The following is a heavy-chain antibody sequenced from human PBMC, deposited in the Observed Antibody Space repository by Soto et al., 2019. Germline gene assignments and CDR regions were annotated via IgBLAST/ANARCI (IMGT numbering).Heavy chain of an antibody. D-gene: IGHD3-3*01. CDR1: GFTFSSYW. CDR2: INSDGSST. CDR3: ARVNDFWRGYIYFSDYYYGMDV. V-gene: IGHV3-74*01. Sequence: GGSLRLSCAASGFTFSSYWMHWVRQAPGKGLVWVSRINSDGSSTSYADSVKGRFTISRDNAKNTLYLQMNSLRAEDTAVYYCARVNDFWRGYIYFSDYYYGMDVWGQGTAVTV. J-gene: IGHJ6*02.